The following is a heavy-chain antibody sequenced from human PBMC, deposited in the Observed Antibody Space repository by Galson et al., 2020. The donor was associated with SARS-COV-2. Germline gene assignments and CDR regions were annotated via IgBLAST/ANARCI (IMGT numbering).Heavy chain of an antibody. J-gene: IGHJ4*02. Sequence: SETLSLTCTVSGASISSISYYWGWIRQPPGRGLELMGCIYHSGSTYYKPSLKSRVTISVDTSKNHFSLRLNSVTAADTAVYYCAKLINGAGQWYIDYWGQGTLVTVSS. D-gene: IGHD6-19*01. CDR3: AKLINGAGQWYIDY. CDR2: IYHSGST. CDR1: GASISSISYY. V-gene: IGHV4-39*02.